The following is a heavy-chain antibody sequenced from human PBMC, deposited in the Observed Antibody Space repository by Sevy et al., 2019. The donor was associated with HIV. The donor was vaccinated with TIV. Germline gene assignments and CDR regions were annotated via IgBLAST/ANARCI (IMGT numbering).Heavy chain of an antibody. CDR2: IKSKSDGGTA. D-gene: IGHD6-13*01. J-gene: IGHJ4*02. CDR1: GFTFSSYA. CDR3: TTVAAAATDY. V-gene: IGHV3-15*01. Sequence: GGSLRLSCAASGFTFSSYAMSWVRQAPGKGLEWVGRIKSKSDGGTAEYAAPVKGRLTISRDDSKNTLYLQMNSLKTEDTAVYYCTTVAAAATDYWGQGTLVTVSS.